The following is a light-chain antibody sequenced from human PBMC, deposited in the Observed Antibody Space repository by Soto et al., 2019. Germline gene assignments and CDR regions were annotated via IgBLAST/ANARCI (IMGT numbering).Light chain of an antibody. CDR2: LKSDGSH. CDR1: SGHSSYA. CDR3: QTWGTGIRV. Sequence: QLVLNQSPSASASLGASVKLTCTLSSGHSSYAIAWHQQQPEKGPRYLMKLKSDGSHSKGDGIPDRFSGSSSGAERYLTISSLQSEDEADYYCQTWGTGIRVFGGGTKLTVL. J-gene: IGLJ3*02. V-gene: IGLV4-69*01.